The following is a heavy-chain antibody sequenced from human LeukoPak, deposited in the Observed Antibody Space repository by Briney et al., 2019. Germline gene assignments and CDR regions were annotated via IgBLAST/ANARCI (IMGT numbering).Heavy chain of an antibody. CDR1: GGSISSYY. CDR3: ARDTAAAASFDY. J-gene: IGHJ4*02. Sequence: SETLSLTCTVSGGSISSYYWSWIRQPPGKGLEWIGYIYYSGSTNYNPSLKSRVTISVDTSKNQFSLKLSSVTAADTAVYYCARDTAAAASFDYWGQGTLVTVSS. D-gene: IGHD6-13*01. V-gene: IGHV4-59*01. CDR2: IYYSGST.